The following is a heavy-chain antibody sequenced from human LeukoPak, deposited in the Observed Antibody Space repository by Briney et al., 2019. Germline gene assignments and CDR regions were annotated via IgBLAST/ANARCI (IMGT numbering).Heavy chain of an antibody. D-gene: IGHD2-2*01. CDR3: ARRVLYCSSTSCYYFDY. J-gene: IGHJ4*02. V-gene: IGHV5-10-1*01. CDR2: IDPSDSYT. CDR1: GYSFTSYW. Sequence: GESLRTSCKGSGYSFTSYWISWVRQMPGKGLEWMGRIDPSDSYTNYSPSFQGHVTISADKSISTAYLQWSSLKASDTAMYYCARRVLYCSSTSCYYFDYWGQGTLVTVSS.